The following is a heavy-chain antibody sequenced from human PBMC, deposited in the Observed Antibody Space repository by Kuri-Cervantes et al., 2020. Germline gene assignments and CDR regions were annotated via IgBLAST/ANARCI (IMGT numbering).Heavy chain of an antibody. CDR2: ISGSCCST. D-gene: IGHD2-2*02. CDR1: GFTFSSYG. CDR3: ARDPIPTYYYGMDV. V-gene: IGHV3-23*01. J-gene: IGHJ6*02. Sequence: GESLKIPLASPGFTFSSYGMHWVRQAPGKGLEWVSAISGSCCSTYYADSVKGRFTISRDNSKYTLYLQMNSLRAEDTAVYYCARDPIPTYYYGMDVWGQGTTVTVSS.